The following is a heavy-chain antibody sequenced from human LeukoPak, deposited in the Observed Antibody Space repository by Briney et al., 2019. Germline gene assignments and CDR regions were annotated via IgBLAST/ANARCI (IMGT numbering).Heavy chain of an antibody. J-gene: IGHJ4*02. CDR1: GFTFSSYS. CDR3: ARETEPLDYGDSTNLDY. CDR2: IGSRTGNI. D-gene: IGHD4/OR15-4a*01. V-gene: IGHV3-21*01. Sequence: GGSLRLSCAASGFTFSSYSMNWVRQAPGKGLEWVAFIGSRTGNIYYADSVKGRFSISRDKAKDSVYLQMNSLRADDTAVDFCARETEPLDYGDSTNLDYWGQGTLVTVSP.